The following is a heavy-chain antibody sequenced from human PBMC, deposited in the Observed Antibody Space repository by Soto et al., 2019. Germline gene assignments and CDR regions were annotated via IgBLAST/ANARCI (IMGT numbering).Heavy chain of an antibody. CDR2: IIPILGIA. J-gene: IGHJ4*02. CDR1: GGTFSSYT. D-gene: IGHD2-21*02. CDR3: SRYPGDPHDY. Sequence: QVQLVQSGAEVKKPGSSVKVSCKASGGTFSSYTISWVRQAPGQGLEWMGRIIPILGIANYAQKFQGRVTITADKSTSTAYMELTSLRSEDTAVYYCSRYPGDPHDYRGQGTLVTVSS. V-gene: IGHV1-69*02.